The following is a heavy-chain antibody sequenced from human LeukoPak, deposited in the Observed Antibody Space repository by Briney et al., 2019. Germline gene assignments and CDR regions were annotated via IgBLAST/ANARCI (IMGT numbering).Heavy chain of an antibody. Sequence: GGSLRLSCAASGFTFDNYAMHWVRQAPGKGLEWVSGISWNSGSIGYADSVKGRFTISRDNAKNSLYLQMNSLRAEDTALYYCAKDIRFLEWEGYYGMDVWGQGTTVTVSS. D-gene: IGHD3-3*01. J-gene: IGHJ6*02. CDR1: GFTFDNYA. V-gene: IGHV3-9*01. CDR2: ISWNSGSI. CDR3: AKDIRFLEWEGYYGMDV.